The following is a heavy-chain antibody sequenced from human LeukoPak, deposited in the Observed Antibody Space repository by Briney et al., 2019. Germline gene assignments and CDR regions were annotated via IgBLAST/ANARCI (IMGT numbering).Heavy chain of an antibody. V-gene: IGHV3-30*03. CDR3: ARDLSIAARGGI. CDR2: ISYDGSNQ. J-gene: IGHJ3*02. D-gene: IGHD6-6*01. Sequence: GESLKISCEASGFTFSGFGMHWVRQSPGKGLEWVAVISYDGSNQYYADSVKGRFTISRDNSKNTLFMQMNSLRAEDTAVYYCARDLSIAARGGIWGQGTMVTVSS. CDR1: GFTFSGFG.